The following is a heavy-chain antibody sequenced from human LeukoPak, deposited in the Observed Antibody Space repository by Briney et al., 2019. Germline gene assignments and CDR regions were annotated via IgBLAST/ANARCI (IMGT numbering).Heavy chain of an antibody. CDR3: AREGDYYDSSGTPGG. D-gene: IGHD3-22*01. CDR1: GGSFSGYY. Sequence: SETLSLTCAVYGGSFSGYYWSWIRQPPGKGLEWIGSIYYSGSTYYNPSLKSRVTISVDTSKNQFSLKLSSVTAADTAVYYCAREGDYYDSSGTPGGWGQGTLVTVSS. CDR2: IYYSGST. V-gene: IGHV4-34*01. J-gene: IGHJ4*02.